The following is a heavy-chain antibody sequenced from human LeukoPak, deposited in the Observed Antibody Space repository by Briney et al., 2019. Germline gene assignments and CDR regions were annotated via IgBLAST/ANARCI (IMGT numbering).Heavy chain of an antibody. V-gene: IGHV3-7*01. CDR1: GFTFSSYW. D-gene: IGHD6-13*01. J-gene: IGHJ4*02. CDR2: IKKDGSDQ. Sequence: PGGSLRLSCAASGFTFSSYWISWVRQAPGKGLEWVANIKKDGSDQYYVDSVKGRFTISRDNSKNSLYLQMNGLRAEDTAVYYCTRDPMAAAASGGDNWGQGTLVTVSS. CDR3: TRDPMAAAASGGDN.